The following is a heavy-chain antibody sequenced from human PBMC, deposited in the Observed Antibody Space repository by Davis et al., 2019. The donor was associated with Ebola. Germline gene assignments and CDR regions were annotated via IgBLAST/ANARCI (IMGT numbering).Heavy chain of an antibody. J-gene: IGHJ4*02. Sequence: ESLKIPCAASGFTFSRYRMHWVRQAPGKGLVWVSRINSDGSSTSYADSVKGRFTISRDNAKNTLYLQMNSLRAEDTAVYFCSRGATDFDFWGQGTLVTVSS. CDR3: SRGATDFDF. CDR1: GFTFSRYR. CDR2: INSDGSST. D-gene: IGHD1-26*01. V-gene: IGHV3-74*01.